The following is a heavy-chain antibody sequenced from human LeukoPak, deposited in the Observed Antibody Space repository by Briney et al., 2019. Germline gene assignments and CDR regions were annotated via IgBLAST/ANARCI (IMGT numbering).Heavy chain of an antibody. CDR3: ARHLTYYYDGSGYVVDY. D-gene: IGHD3-22*01. J-gene: IGHJ4*02. V-gene: IGHV4-39*01. Sequence: SETLSLTCTVSGASISSSSYYWGWIRQPPGKGLEWIGSIYYSESTYYSPSLKSRVTISVDTSKNQFSLKLSSVTAADTAVYYCARHLTYYYDGSGYVVDYWGQGTLVTVSS. CDR2: IYYSEST. CDR1: GASISSSSYY.